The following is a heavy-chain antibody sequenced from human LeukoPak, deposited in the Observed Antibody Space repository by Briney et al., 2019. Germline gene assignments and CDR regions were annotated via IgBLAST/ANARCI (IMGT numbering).Heavy chain of an antibody. CDR2: ISGSGGST. CDR1: GFTFSSYA. Sequence: GGSLRLSCAASGFTFSSYAMSWVRQAPGKGLEWVSAISGSGGSTYYADSVKGRLTISRDNSKNTLYLQMNSLRAEDTAVYYCAKRHYDFWSGYQNQMYYFDYWGQGTLVTVFS. CDR3: AKRHYDFWSGYQNQMYYFDY. J-gene: IGHJ4*02. D-gene: IGHD3-3*01. V-gene: IGHV3-23*01.